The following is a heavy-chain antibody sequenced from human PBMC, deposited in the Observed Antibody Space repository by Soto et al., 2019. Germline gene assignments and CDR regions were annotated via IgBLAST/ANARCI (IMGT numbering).Heavy chain of an antibody. D-gene: IGHD3-10*01. CDR2: IYHTGST. CDR1: GASINRGDDY. Sequence: QVQLHESGPGLVTPSQTLSLTCTVSGASINRGDDYWSWVRQSPGKGLEWIGYIYHTGSTYYNPSFKSRINISVDTSTDQFSLKLHSVTAADTAVYYRTRLGITFARGLKIPKSFDPWGQGTLVTFSS. V-gene: IGHV4-30-4*01. CDR3: TRLGITFARGLKIPKSFDP. J-gene: IGHJ5*02.